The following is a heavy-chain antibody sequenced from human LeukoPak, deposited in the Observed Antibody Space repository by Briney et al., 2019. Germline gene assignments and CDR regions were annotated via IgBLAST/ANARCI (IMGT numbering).Heavy chain of an antibody. D-gene: IGHD6-13*01. J-gene: IGHJ4*02. CDR3: ATAWYSSSWYDY. CDR1: GFTFSSYS. V-gene: IGHV3-21*01. CDR2: ISSSSSYI. Sequence: GGSLRLSCAASGFTFSSYSMNWVRQAPRKGLEWVSSISSSSSYIYYADSVKGRFTISRDNAKNSLYLQMNSLRAEDTAVYYCATAWYSSSWYDYWGQGTLVTVSS.